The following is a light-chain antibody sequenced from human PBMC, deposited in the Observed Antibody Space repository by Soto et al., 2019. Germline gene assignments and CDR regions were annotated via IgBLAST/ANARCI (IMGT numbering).Light chain of an antibody. Sequence: DIQMTQSPSSLSASVGDRVTITCQASQDISNYLNWYQQKPGKAPKLLIYDASTLETGVPSTFSGRGSGTDFTFTTSSLQPEDVATYYCQQYDNLPLTFGGGAKVEIK. J-gene: IGKJ4*01. CDR1: QDISNY. CDR3: QQYDNLPLT. V-gene: IGKV1-33*01. CDR2: DAS.